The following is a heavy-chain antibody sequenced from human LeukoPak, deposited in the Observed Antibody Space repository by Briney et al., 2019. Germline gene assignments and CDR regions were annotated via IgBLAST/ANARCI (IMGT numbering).Heavy chain of an antibody. CDR2: IGGSGGST. Sequence: GGSLRVSCAASGFTFSSYAMSWVRQAPGKGLEWVSAIGGSGGSTYYADSVKGRFTISRDNSKNTLYLQMNSLRAEDTAVYYCAKRRYDILTYWGQGTLVTVSS. V-gene: IGHV3-23*01. J-gene: IGHJ4*02. D-gene: IGHD3-9*01. CDR3: AKRRYDILTY. CDR1: GFTFSSYA.